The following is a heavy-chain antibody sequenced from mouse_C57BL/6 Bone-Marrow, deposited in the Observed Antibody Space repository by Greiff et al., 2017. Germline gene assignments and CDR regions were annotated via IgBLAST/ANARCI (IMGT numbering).Heavy chain of an antibody. D-gene: IGHD1-1*01. CDR1: GYTFTSYW. CDR3: AREGYYGSSYWYFDV. J-gene: IGHJ1*03. V-gene: IGHV1-50*01. Sequence: QVQLQQPGAELVKPGASVKLSCKASGYTFTSYWMQWVKQRPGQGLEWIGEIDPSDSYTNYNQKFKGKATLTVDTSSSTAYMKLSSLTSEDSADYYCAREGYYGSSYWYFDVWGKGTTVTVSS. CDR2: IDPSDSYT.